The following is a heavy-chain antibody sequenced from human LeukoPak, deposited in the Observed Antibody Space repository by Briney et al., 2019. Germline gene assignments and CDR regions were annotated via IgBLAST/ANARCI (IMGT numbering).Heavy chain of an antibody. V-gene: IGHV4-31*03. CDR1: GDSITSVNYY. J-gene: IGHJ2*01. D-gene: IGHD1-7*01. Sequence: SETLSLTCTVSGDSITSVNYYWHWIRQPPGKGREWLVRIYRTGSAYDNPSLESRLSISLDTSENQFSLKLSSVTATDTAIYYCARDGSNYGNYWYFDLWGRGTLVTVSS. CDR3: ARDGSNYGNYWYFDL. CDR2: IYRTGSA.